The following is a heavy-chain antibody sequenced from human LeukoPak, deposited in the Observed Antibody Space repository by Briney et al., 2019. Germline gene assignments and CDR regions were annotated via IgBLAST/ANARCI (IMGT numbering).Heavy chain of an antibody. D-gene: IGHD3-3*01. CDR3: ASRRITIFGVVISDY. CDR2: ISSSSYI. Sequence: GGSLRLSCAASGFTFSSYSMNWVRQAPGKGLEWVSSISSSSYIYYADSVKGRFTISRDNAKNSLYLQMNSLRAEDTAVYHCASRRITIFGVVISDYWGQGTLVTVSS. CDR1: GFTFSSYS. V-gene: IGHV3-21*01. J-gene: IGHJ4*02.